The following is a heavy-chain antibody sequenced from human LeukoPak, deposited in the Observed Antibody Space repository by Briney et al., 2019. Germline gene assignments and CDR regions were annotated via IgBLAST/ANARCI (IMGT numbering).Heavy chain of an antibody. V-gene: IGHV3-21*01. Sequence: GGSLRLSCAASGFTFSSYSMNWVRQAPGKGLEWVSSISSSSSYIYYADSVKGRFTISRDNAKNSLYLQMNSLRAEDTAVYYCARDRRVEMATMENYDAFDIWGQGTMVTVSS. CDR2: ISSSSSYI. D-gene: IGHD5-24*01. CDR3: ARDRRVEMATMENYDAFDI. J-gene: IGHJ3*02. CDR1: GFTFSSYS.